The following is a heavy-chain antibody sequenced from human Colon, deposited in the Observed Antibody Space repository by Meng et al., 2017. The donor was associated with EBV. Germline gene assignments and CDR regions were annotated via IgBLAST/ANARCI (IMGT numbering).Heavy chain of an antibody. D-gene: IGHD2-21*02. CDR1: GASISSGDYS. V-gene: IGHV4-30-2*01. CDR3: ARGPYCGGDCYWFDP. CDR2: IYHGGTT. Sequence: SGLVPPSPSLSLTGAVSGASISSGDYSWSWSRQPPGQGLEWIGYIYHGGTTYNTSLKSRVTISVDNSKNQFSLRLTSVTAADTAVYYCARGPYCGGDCYWFDPWGQGTLVTVSS. J-gene: IGHJ5*02.